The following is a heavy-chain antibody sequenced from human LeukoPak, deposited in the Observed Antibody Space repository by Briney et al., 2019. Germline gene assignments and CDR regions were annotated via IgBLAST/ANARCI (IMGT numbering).Heavy chain of an antibody. J-gene: IGHJ6*03. CDR3: ARDTPSDWNDGAWEYYYYMDV. CDR2: IKQDGSEK. D-gene: IGHD1-1*01. V-gene: IGHV3-7*01. CDR1: GFTFSSYW. Sequence: GGSLRLSCAASGFTFSSYWMSWVRQAPGKGLEWVANIKQDGSEKYYVDSVKGRFTISRDNAKNSLYLQMNSLRAEDTAVYYCARDTPSDWNDGAWEYYYYMDVWGKGTTVTVSS.